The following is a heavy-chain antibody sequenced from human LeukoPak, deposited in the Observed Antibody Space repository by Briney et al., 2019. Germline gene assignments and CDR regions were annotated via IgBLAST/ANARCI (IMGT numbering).Heavy chain of an antibody. D-gene: IGHD2-8*02. Sequence: GGSLRLSCAASGFTFSSYAMSWVRQAPGKGPEWVGFIRSKVYGGATEYAASVKGRFIISRDDSKSIAYLQMNSLETEDTAVYYCSRSQRVLCTGACYSFDYWGQGTLVTVSS. CDR1: GFTFSSYA. V-gene: IGHV3-49*04. J-gene: IGHJ4*02. CDR3: SRSQRVLCTGACYSFDY. CDR2: IRSKVYGGAT.